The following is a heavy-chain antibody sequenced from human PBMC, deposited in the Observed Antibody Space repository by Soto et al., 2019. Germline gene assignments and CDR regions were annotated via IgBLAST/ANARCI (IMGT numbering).Heavy chain of an antibody. CDR2: ITGSGGDT. CDR3: AKGSASTRPYYFDY. J-gene: IGHJ4*02. Sequence: EVQLLESGGGVVQSGGSLRLSCAASGFTFSNYVMSWVRQAPGMGLEWVSAITGSGGDTYYADSVKGRFTISRDNSKNTLYLQMNSLRAEDTAFYFCAKGSASTRPYYFDYWGQGTLVPVSS. CDR1: GFTFSNYV. V-gene: IGHV3-23*01. D-gene: IGHD6-6*01.